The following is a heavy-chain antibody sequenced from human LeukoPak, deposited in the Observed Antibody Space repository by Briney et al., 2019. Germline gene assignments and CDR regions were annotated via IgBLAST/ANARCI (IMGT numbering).Heavy chain of an antibody. CDR3: ARGVTTDKWFAP. CDR2: INHSGST. Sequence: SETLSLTCAVYGGSFSGYYWSWIRQPPGKGLEWIGGINHSGSTNYNPSLKSRVTISVDTSKNQFSLKLSSVTAADTAVYYCARGVTTDKWFAPCGQGPLVTVSS. J-gene: IGHJ5*02. V-gene: IGHV4-34*01. CDR1: GGSFSGYY. D-gene: IGHD4-4*01.